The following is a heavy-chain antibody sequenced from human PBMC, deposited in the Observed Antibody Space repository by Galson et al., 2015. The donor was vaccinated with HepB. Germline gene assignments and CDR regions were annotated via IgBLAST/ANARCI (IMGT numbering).Heavy chain of an antibody. CDR3: ARLASSGYYGAKGFDY. CDR1: GYTFTSYA. CDR2: INAGNGNT. J-gene: IGHJ4*02. D-gene: IGHD3-22*01. V-gene: IGHV1-3*01. Sequence: SVKVSCKASGYTFTSYAMHWVRQAPGQRLEWMGWINAGNGNTKYSQKFQGRVTITRDTSASTAYMELSSLRSEDTAVYYCARLASSGYYGAKGFDYWGQGTLVTVSS.